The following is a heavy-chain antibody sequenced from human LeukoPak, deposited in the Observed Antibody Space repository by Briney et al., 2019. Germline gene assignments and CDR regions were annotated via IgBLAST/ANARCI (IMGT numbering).Heavy chain of an antibody. D-gene: IGHD1-14*01. V-gene: IGHV3-23*01. Sequence: GGSLRLSCAASGFTFNNYAMNWVRQAPGKGLEWVSVISGSGGTTYYADSVKGRFTISRDSSKNTLYLQMSSLRAEDTAVYCCAKVSGGGLYYDGMDVWGQGTTVTVSS. CDR2: ISGSGGTT. CDR1: GFTFNNYA. CDR3: AKVSGGGLYYDGMDV. J-gene: IGHJ6*02.